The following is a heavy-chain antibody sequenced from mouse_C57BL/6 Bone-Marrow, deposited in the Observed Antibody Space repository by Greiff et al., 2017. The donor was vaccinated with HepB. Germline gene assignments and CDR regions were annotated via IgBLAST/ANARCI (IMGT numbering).Heavy chain of an antibody. Sequence: EVKLMESGGGLVQPGESLKLSCESNEYEFPSHDMSWVRKTPEKRLELVAAINSDGGSTYYPDTMERRFIISRNNTKKTLYLQMSSLRSEDTALYYWARHGNYVRGYYFDYWGQGTTLTVSS. J-gene: IGHJ2*01. V-gene: IGHV5-2*01. CDR1: EYEFPSHD. CDR2: INSDGGST. D-gene: IGHD2-1*01. CDR3: ARHGNYVRGYYFDY.